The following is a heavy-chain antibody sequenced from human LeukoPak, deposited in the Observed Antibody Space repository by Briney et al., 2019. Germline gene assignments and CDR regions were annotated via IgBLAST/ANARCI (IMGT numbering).Heavy chain of an antibody. CDR3: ARGVHRHSSSWYSAFFDY. D-gene: IGHD6-13*01. CDR2: IYYSGST. J-gene: IGHJ4*02. Sequence: PSETLSLTCTVSGGSISSYYWSWIRQPPGKGLEWIGYIYYSGSTNYNPSLKSRLTISVDTSKNQFSLKLSSVTAADTAVYYCARGVHRHSSSWYSAFFDYWGQGTLVTVSS. V-gene: IGHV4-59*01. CDR1: GGSISSYY.